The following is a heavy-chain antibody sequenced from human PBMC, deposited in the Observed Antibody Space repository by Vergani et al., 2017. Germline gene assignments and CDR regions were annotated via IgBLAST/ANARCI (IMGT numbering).Heavy chain of an antibody. CDR3: ARDLYDDYGESHFDY. CDR2: IWYDGSNK. J-gene: IGHJ4*02. CDR1: GFTFSSYG. V-gene: IGHV3-33*01. D-gene: IGHD4-17*01. Sequence: QVQLVESGGGVVQPGRSLRLSCAASGFTFSSYGMHWVRQAPGKGLEWVAVIWYDGSNKYYADSGKGRFTISRDNSKNTLYLQMNSLRAEDTAVYYCARDLYDDYGESHFDYWGQGTLVTVSS.